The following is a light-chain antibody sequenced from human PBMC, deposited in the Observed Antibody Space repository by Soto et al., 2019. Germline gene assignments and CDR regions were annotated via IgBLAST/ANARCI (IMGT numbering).Light chain of an antibody. J-gene: IGKJ1*01. CDR3: LQDYNYPWT. Sequence: PSSLSASVGDRVIITCQASQDINNFLNWYQQKPGKAPKLLIYAASSLQSGVPSRFSGSGSGTDFTLTISSLQPEDFATYYCLQDYNYPWTFGQGTKVDIK. CDR2: AAS. CDR1: QDINNF. V-gene: IGKV1-6*01.